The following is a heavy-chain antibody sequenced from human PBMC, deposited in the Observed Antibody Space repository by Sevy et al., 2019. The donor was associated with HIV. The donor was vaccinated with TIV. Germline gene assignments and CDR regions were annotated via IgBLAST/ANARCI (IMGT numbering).Heavy chain of an antibody. CDR3: ARDTGVVVAATRYFDY. D-gene: IGHD2-15*01. Sequence: GGSLRLSCAASGFTFSSYEMNWVRQAPGKGLEWVSYISSSGSTIYYAYSVKGRFTISRDNAKNSLYLQMNSLRAEDTAVYYCARDTGVVVAATRYFDYWGQGTLVTVSS. CDR2: ISSSGSTI. V-gene: IGHV3-48*03. CDR1: GFTFSSYE. J-gene: IGHJ4*02.